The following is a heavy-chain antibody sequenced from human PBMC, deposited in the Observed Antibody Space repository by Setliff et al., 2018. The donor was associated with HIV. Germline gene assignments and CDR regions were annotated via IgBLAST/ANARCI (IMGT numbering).Heavy chain of an antibody. D-gene: IGHD2-8*01. J-gene: IGHJ3*02. V-gene: IGHV1-18*01. CDR3: ARGYCTTAVCSDAFDI. CDR1: GYTFTKYG. Sequence: GASVKVSCKASGYTFTKYGVSWVRQAPGQGLEWMGWISAYNGNTNYPQKFQGRVTMTTDTSTSTAYMELRSLRSDDTAVYYCARGYCTTAVCSDAFDIWGQGTMVTVSS. CDR2: ISAYNGNT.